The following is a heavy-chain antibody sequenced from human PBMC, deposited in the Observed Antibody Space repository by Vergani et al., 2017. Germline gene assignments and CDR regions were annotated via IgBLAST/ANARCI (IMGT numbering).Heavy chain of an antibody. J-gene: IGHJ3*02. CDR2: ISSSSSTI. Sequence: EVDLVESGGGLVQPGGSLRLSCATSGFTFNTYSMNWVRQAPGKGLEWISYISSSSSTIYYADSVKGRFTLSRDNAKNSLYLQMNSLRAEDTAVYYCAKDTPPIVVVPAAPHDAFDIWGQGTMVTVSS. V-gene: IGHV3-48*01. CDR1: GFTFNTYS. CDR3: AKDTPPIVVVPAAPHDAFDI. D-gene: IGHD2-2*01.